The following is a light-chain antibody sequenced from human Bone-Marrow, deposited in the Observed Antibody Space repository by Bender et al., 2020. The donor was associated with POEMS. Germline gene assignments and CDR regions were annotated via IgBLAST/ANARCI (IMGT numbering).Light chain of an antibody. CDR2: SSH. CDR1: SSNIGAHA. CDR3: AVWDDRLKDWV. V-gene: IGLV1-44*01. J-gene: IGLJ3*02. Sequence: QSVLTQPPSASGTPGQRVTISCSGGSSNIGAHAVNWYQHLPGTAPKLLIYSSHRRPSEVPDRFSGSRSGTSASLAISGLQSEDEADYYCAVWDDRLKDWVFGGGTQLTVL.